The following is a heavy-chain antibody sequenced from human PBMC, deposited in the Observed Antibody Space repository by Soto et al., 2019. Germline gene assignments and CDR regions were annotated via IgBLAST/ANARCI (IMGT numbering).Heavy chain of an antibody. CDR3: AEVAGNSTGFSRFDP. D-gene: IGHD6-19*01. Sequence: EVQLLESGGGLVQPGGSLRLSCTASGFTFSNYVMSWVRQAPGKGLEWVSTVSGSGGTTYYADSVKGRFTISRDNSKNTLFRDIDTVVYYDAGIYYGAEVAGNSTGFSRFDPWGQGTLVTVSS. J-gene: IGHJ5*02. CDR2: VSGSGGTT. V-gene: IGHV3-23*01. CDR1: GFTFSNYV.